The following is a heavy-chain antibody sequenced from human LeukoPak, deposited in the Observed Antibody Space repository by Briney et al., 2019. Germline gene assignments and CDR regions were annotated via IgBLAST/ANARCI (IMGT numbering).Heavy chain of an antibody. J-gene: IGHJ6*02. CDR2: INHSGST. D-gene: IGHD6-13*01. Sequence: PSETLSLTCAVYGGSFSGYYWSWIRQPPGKGLEWIGEINHSGSTNYNPSLKSRVTISVDTSKNQFSLKLSSVTAADTAVYYCARVGPEQLKYKLEYYYYYGMDVWGQGTTVTVSS. V-gene: IGHV4-34*01. CDR1: GGSFSGYY. CDR3: ARVGPEQLKYKLEYYYYYGMDV.